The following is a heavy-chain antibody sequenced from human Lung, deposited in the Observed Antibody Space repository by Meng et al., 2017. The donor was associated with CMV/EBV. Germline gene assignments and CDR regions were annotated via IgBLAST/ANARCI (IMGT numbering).Heavy chain of an antibody. CDR2: INPGDSQT. CDR3: AWWPPDGIGYSYFDS. CDR1: GYRFSNYW. V-gene: IGHV5-51*01. Sequence: GESXKISCKGSGYRFSNYWIGWVRQMPGKGLEWMALINPGDSQTRYSPSLQGQVTISADKSFNTAYLQWSRFKASDTAIYYCAWWPPDGIGYSYFDSWGQETLVTVSS. D-gene: IGHD3-3*01. J-gene: IGHJ4*02.